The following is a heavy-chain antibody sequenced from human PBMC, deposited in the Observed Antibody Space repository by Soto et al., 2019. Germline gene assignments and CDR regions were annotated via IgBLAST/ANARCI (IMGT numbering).Heavy chain of an antibody. D-gene: IGHD3-9*01. CDR2: IFPGGST. Sequence: EAPLLESGGQLVQPGGSLRLSCAASGFTFSTYTMNWVRQAPGKGLEWVAGIFPGGSTYYANSVKGRFTISRDHSQSSVFLQMSSLRDEDTAVYYCAIDPQPDGIWTFDLWGQGTLVTVSS. V-gene: IGHV3-23*03. CDR1: GFTFSTYT. CDR3: AIDPQPDGIWTFDL. J-gene: IGHJ4*02.